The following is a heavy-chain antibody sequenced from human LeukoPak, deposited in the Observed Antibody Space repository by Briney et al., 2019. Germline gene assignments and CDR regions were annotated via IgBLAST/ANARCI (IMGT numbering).Heavy chain of an antibody. CDR3: ARVESTVTTSKQSNWFDP. Sequence: PGGSLRLSCAASGFIFSSYVMNWVRQAPGKGLEWVSYISNSGSMIYYADSVKGRFTISRDNAKNSLYLQMNSLRAEDTAVYFCARVESTVTTSKQSNWFDPWGQGTLVTVSS. CDR2: ISNSGSMI. D-gene: IGHD4-17*01. V-gene: IGHV3-48*01. CDR1: GFIFSSYV. J-gene: IGHJ5*02.